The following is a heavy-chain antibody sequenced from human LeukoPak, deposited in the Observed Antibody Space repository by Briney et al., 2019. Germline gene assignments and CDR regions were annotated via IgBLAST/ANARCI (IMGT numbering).Heavy chain of an antibody. Sequence: PSETLSLTCTVSGGSISSSSYYWGWIRQPPGKGLEWIGSIYYSGSTYYNPSLKSRVTISVDTSKNQFSLKLSSVTAADTAVYYCARGIAIPWFDPWGQGTLVTVSS. CDR3: ARGIAIPWFDP. D-gene: IGHD3-3*01. J-gene: IGHJ5*02. CDR1: GGSISSSSYY. V-gene: IGHV4-39*07. CDR2: IYYSGST.